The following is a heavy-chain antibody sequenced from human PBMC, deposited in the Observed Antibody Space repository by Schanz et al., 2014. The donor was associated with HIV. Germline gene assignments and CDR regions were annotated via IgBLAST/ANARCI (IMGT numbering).Heavy chain of an antibody. D-gene: IGHD4-4*01. V-gene: IGHV3-23*01. J-gene: IGHJ6*02. CDR1: GFTITSYG. CDR3: ARDRLHPGNGMDV. Sequence: EVQLLESGGGLVQPGGSLRLSCAVSGFTITSYGMSWVRQAPGKGLEWVSTISAGVGTASYADSVKGRFTISRDNSKNTLYLHMDSVRAEDTAVYYCARDRLHPGNGMDVWGQGTTVTVSS. CDR2: ISAGVGTA.